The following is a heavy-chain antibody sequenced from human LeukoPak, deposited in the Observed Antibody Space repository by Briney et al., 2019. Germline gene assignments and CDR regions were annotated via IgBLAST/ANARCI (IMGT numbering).Heavy chain of an antibody. CDR2: IIPILDTA. CDR3: ARDRQGAFDI. CDR1: GGTFSSYA. D-gene: IGHD6-6*01. V-gene: IGHV1-69*04. Sequence: SVKVSRKASGGTFSSYAISWVRQAPGQGLEWMGRIIPILDTANYAQKFQGRVTITADKSTSTAYMELSSLRSEDTAMYYCARDRQGAFDIWGQGTLVTVSS. J-gene: IGHJ3*02.